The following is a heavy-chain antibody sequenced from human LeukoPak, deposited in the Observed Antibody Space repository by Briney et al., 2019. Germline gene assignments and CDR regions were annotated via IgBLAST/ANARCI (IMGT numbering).Heavy chain of an antibody. CDR3: ATDVVVPAAIRGDAFDI. CDR1: GGTFSSYA. Sequence: SVKVSCKASGGTFSSYAISWVRQAPGRGLEWMGRIIPILGIANYAQKFQGRVTITADKSTSTAYMELSSLRSEDTAVYYCATDVVVPAAIRGDAFDIWGQGTMVTVSS. V-gene: IGHV1-69*04. J-gene: IGHJ3*02. CDR2: IIPILGIA. D-gene: IGHD2-2*02.